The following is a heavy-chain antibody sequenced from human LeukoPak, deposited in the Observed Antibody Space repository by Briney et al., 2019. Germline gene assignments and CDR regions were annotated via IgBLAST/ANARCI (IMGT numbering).Heavy chain of an antibody. J-gene: IGHJ4*02. D-gene: IGHD1-26*01. Sequence: QPGRSLRLSCAASGFTFSNYAMHWVRQAPGKGLEWVAVVSYDGSNKYYADSVKGRFTISRDNSKNTLYLQMNSLRAEDAAVYYCATIGDWRSGELYRIDYWGQGTLVTVSS. CDR3: ATIGDWRSGELYRIDY. CDR1: GFTFSNYA. V-gene: IGHV3-30-3*01. CDR2: VSYDGSNK.